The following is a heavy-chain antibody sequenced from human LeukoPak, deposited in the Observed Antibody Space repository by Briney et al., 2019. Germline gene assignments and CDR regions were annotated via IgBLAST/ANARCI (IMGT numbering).Heavy chain of an antibody. CDR2: INHSGST. J-gene: IGHJ4*02. D-gene: IGHD1-1*01. CDR1: GGSFSGGY. CDR3: ARGWVRVDY. V-gene: IGHV4-34*01. Sequence: SETLSLTCTVYGGSFSGGYWWCCSQPPGGKLEWIGEINHSGSTNYNPSLKSRVTISVDTSKNQFSLKLSSVTAADTAVYYCARGWVRVDYWGQGTLVTVSS.